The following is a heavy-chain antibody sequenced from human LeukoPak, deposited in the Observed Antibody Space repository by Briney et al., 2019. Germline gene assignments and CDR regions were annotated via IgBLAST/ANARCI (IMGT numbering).Heavy chain of an antibody. D-gene: IGHD6-13*01. CDR1: AYTFTDYF. CDR3: ERAQALPAPACTFADF. CDR2: FNPKTGCA. V-gene: IGHV1-2*02. Sequence: ASVKVSCKAFAYTFTDYFMHWVRQAPGQGPEWMGWFNPKTGCAKYSQKFQGRVTMTRDTSLSTAYMELPGLTSDDTAVYPWERAQALPAPACTFADFWGQGTLVTVSS. J-gene: IGHJ4*02.